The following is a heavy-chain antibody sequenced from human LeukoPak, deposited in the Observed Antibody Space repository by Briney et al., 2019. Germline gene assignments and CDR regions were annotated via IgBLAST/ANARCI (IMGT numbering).Heavy chain of an antibody. J-gene: IGHJ5*02. CDR1: GFTFSSYW. CDR2: ITGSGGSR. Sequence: GGSLRLSCAASGFTFSSYWMSWVRQAPGKGLEWVSTITGSGGSRYYANSVRGRFTISRDNSNNTLYLQMNSLRAEDTAIYYCAKDPWFGELSVSFDPWGQGTLVTVSS. V-gene: IGHV3-23*01. D-gene: IGHD3-10*01. CDR3: AKDPWFGELSVSFDP.